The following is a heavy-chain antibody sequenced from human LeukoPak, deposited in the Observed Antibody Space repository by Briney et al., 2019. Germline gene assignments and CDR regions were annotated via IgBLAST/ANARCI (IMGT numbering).Heavy chain of an antibody. CDR3: AREVVRGVVDY. Sequence: GGSLRLSCAAAGFTVSSNYMSWVRQAPGKGLEWVSVIQNGGSTYYADSVKGRFTISRDNSKNTLFLQMNSLRAEDTAVYYCAREVVRGVVDYWGQGTLVTVSS. D-gene: IGHD3-10*01. CDR1: GFTVSSNY. J-gene: IGHJ4*02. V-gene: IGHV3-53*01. CDR2: IQNGGST.